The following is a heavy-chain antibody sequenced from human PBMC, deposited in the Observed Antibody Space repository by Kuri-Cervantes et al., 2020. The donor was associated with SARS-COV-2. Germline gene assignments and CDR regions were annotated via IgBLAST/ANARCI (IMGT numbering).Heavy chain of an antibody. V-gene: IGHV4-39*07. CDR1: GGSISSGDYY. J-gene: IGHJ5*02. CDR3: ARDCGSSTSCYALDP. CDR2: INHSGST. Sequence: SETLSLTCTVSGGSISSGDYYWTWIRQPPGKGLEWIGEINHSGSTNYNPSLKSRVTISVDTSKNQFSLKLSSVTAADTAVYYCARDCGSSTSCYALDPWGQGTLVTVSS. D-gene: IGHD2-2*01.